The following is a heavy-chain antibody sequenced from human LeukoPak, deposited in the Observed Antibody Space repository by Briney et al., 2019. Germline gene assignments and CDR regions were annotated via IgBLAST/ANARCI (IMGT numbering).Heavy chain of an antibody. CDR3: ATEWSAVTTGGIYYYYGMDV. CDR2: ISAYTGNT. V-gene: IGHV1-18*01. D-gene: IGHD4-11*01. CDR1: GYTFTNYG. Sequence: ASVKVSCKASGYTFTNYGITWVRQAPGQGLEWMGWISAYTGNTNYAQKLQGRVTLTTDTSTSTAFMELRSLRSDDTAVYYCATEWSAVTTGGIYYYYGMDVWGQGTTVTVSS. J-gene: IGHJ6*02.